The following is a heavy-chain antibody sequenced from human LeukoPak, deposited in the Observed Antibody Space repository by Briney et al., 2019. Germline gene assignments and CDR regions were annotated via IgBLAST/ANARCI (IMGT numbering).Heavy chain of an antibody. Sequence: SETLSLTCTVSGGSISSYYWSWIRQPPGKGLEWIGYIYHSGSTNYNPSLKSRVTISVDTSKNQFSLKVSSVTAADTAVYYCARESGGMVFDYWGQGTLVTVSS. J-gene: IGHJ4*02. CDR3: ARESGGMVFDY. CDR2: IYHSGST. V-gene: IGHV4-59*01. D-gene: IGHD2-8*01. CDR1: GGSISSYY.